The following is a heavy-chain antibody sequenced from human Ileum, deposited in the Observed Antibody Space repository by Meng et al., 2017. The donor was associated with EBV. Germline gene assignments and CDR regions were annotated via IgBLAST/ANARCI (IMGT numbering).Heavy chain of an antibody. CDR1: GWFFSGYY. D-gene: IGHD3-22*01. CDR3: AREARSSGYHPGIGP. CDR2: INHSGST. J-gene: IGHJ5*02. Sequence: VQLPPWCPVTLQPVETLSPPWSVYGWFFSGYYWGWIRQSPGKGLGWIGEINHSGSTNYNPSLKSRVTISVDTSKNQFSLKLTSVTAADTAVYYCAREARSSGYHPGIGPWGQGTLVTVSS. V-gene: IGHV4-34*02.